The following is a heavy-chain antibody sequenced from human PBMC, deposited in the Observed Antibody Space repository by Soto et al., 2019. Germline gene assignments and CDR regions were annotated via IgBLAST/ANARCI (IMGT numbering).Heavy chain of an antibody. CDR1: GGTFSSYA. CDR3: AAIYDILTGGPDDAFDI. D-gene: IGHD3-9*01. CDR2: IIPIFGTA. Sequence: SVKVSCKASGGTFSSYAISWVRQAPGQGLEWMGGIIPIFGTANYAQKFQGRVTITADESTSTAYMELSSLRSEDTAVYYCAAIYDILTGGPDDAFDIWGQGTMVTVS. V-gene: IGHV1-69*13. J-gene: IGHJ3*02.